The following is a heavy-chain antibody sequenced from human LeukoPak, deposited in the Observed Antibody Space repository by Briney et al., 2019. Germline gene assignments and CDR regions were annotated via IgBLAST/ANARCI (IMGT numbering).Heavy chain of an antibody. CDR3: ARGLATGSYPGDAFDI. D-gene: IGHD1-26*01. J-gene: IGHJ3*02. V-gene: IGHV1-46*01. CDR1: GYTFTSYY. Sequence: ASVKVSCKASGYTFTSYYIHWVRQAPGQGLEWMGIINPSGGSTRYAQKFQGRVTMTRDTSTSTVVMELSSLRSEDTAVYYCARGLATGSYPGDAFDIWGQGTMVTVSS. CDR2: INPSGGST.